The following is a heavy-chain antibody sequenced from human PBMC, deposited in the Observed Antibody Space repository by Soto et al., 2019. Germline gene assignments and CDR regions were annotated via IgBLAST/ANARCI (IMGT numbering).Heavy chain of an antibody. D-gene: IGHD3-22*01. Sequence: SQTLSVTCTFSYGSISSGGDSLGFIKQPPGKGLEWIGYIYHSVSTYYNPSLKSRVTISVDRSKNQFSLKLSSVTAADTAVYFCASQHYYDSSGYYVVYWGQGTLVTVS. CDR2: IYHSVST. V-gene: IGHV4-30-2*01. CDR3: ASQHYYDSSGYYVVY. J-gene: IGHJ4*02. CDR1: YGSISSGGDS.